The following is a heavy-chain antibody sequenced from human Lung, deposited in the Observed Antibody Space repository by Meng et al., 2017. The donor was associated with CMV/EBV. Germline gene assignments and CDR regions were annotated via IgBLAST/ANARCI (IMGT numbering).Heavy chain of an antibody. CDR1: GFSFAAYN. Sequence: GGSLRLXCAASGFSFAAYNIHWVRQAPGKGLEWVTIIKNDGGNDEKYYADSVMGRFTISGDISKNTVYLQMNSLKPEDTAVYYCAKDFKGHFTMDVWGQGTTVTVSS. CDR3: AKDFKGHFTMDV. V-gene: IGHV3-30*02. J-gene: IGHJ6*02. CDR2: IKNDGGNDEK.